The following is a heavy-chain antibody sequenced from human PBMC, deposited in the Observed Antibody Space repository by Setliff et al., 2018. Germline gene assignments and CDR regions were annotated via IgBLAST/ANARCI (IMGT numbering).Heavy chain of an antibody. Sequence: ASVKVSCKASGYTFTSHYMHWVRQAPGLGLEWMGTINPSSGRTSHAQKFQGRVTMTRDTSTSTVYMDMSSLRSEDTAVYYCARDVFPYHYEGAFDIWG. CDR1: GYTFTSHY. J-gene: IGHJ3*02. CDR3: ARDVFPYHYEGAFDI. D-gene: IGHD3-22*01. V-gene: IGHV1-46*01. CDR2: INPSSGRT.